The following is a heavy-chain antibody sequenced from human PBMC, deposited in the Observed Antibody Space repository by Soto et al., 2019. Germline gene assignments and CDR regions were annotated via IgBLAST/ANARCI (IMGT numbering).Heavy chain of an antibody. J-gene: IGHJ4*01. D-gene: IGHD2-15*01. CDR3: GSPRSGPSPDVGH. CDR2: INPNSGDT. Sequence: ASVKVSCKASVFSVDTTYCIHWVRRAPGQGLEWMGSINPNSGDTNYAQNFQGRVTMTRDTSSSTAYMEVSSRTSDDTAVYYCGSPRSGPSPDVGHWGHGAVVTVSS. CDR1: VFSVDTTYC. V-gene: IGHV1-2*02.